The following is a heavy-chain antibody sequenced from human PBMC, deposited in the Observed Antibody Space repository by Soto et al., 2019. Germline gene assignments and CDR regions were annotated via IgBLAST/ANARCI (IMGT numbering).Heavy chain of an antibody. CDR3: ARAEITICGGEFDY. Sequence: QVQLQESGPGLVKPSQTLSLTCTVSGGSISSGYYYWSWIRQPPGKGLELIGYIYYSGSTYYNPSLKGRVTRAVDTSKNQLSRKLSAVTAADTAVYYWARAEITICGGEFDYWGQGTLVTVSS. CDR2: IYYSGST. CDR1: GGSISSGYYY. V-gene: IGHV4-30-4*01. J-gene: IGHJ4*02. D-gene: IGHD3-3*01.